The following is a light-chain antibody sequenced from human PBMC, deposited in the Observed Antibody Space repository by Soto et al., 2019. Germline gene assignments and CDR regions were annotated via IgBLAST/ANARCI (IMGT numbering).Light chain of an antibody. J-gene: IGKJ1*01. V-gene: IGKV3-11*01. CDR1: QSISSY. CDR3: QQYNSYSPT. CDR2: DAS. Sequence: EIVLTQSPATLSLSPGERATLSCRASQSISSYLAWYQQKPGQAPRLLIYDASNRATGIPARFSGSGSGTDFTLFISGLQPGDSATYYCQQYNSYSPTFGQGTKVEVK.